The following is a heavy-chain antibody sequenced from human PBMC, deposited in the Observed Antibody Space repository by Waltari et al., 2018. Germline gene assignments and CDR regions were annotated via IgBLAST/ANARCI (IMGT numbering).Heavy chain of an antibody. D-gene: IGHD4-17*01. V-gene: IGHV3-23*03. Sequence: EVQLLESGGGLVQPGGSLKLSCAASGFTFSSYAMSWVRQAPGKGLEWVSVIYSGGSTDYAESVKGLVTSSRDNSKNTLYLERNSLIAEDTAVYYCAKGYYGDIPGHYWGQGTLVTVSS. J-gene: IGHJ4*02. CDR2: IYSGGST. CDR1: GFTFSSYA. CDR3: AKGYYGDIPGHY.